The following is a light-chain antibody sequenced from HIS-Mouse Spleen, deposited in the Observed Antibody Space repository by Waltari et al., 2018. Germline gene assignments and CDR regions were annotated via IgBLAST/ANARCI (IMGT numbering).Light chain of an antibody. V-gene: IGLV2-14*01. CDR1: SSDVCGYNH. J-gene: IGLJ2*01. CDR3: SSYTSSSTHVV. CDR2: EVS. Sequence: QSALTQPASVSGSPGQSITISCTGTSSDVCGYNHVSWYQQHPGKAPKLMIYEVSNRPSGVSNRFSGSKSGNTASLTISGLQAEDEADYYCSSYTSSSTHVVFGGGTKLTVL.